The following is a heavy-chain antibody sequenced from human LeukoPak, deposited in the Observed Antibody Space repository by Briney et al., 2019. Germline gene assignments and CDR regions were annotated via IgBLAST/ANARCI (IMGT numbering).Heavy chain of an antibody. CDR3: ARDDHYDSSGYYYGPFDY. J-gene: IGHJ4*02. CDR1: TFTFSSYW. CDR2: INSDGSST. D-gene: IGHD3-22*01. Sequence: PGGSLTLSCAASTFTFSSYWRHWLRQAPGKGLVWVSRINSDGSSTSYADSVKGRFTISRDNAKNTLYLQMNSLRAEDTAVYYCARDDHYDSSGYYYGPFDYWGQGTLVTVSS. V-gene: IGHV3-74*01.